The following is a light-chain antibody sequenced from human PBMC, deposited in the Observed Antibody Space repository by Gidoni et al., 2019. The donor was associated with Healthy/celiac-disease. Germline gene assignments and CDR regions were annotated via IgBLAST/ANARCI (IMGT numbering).Light chain of an antibody. J-gene: IGLJ3*02. V-gene: IGLV6-57*04. Sequence: NFMLTQPHSVSESPGKTVTISCTRSSGSIASNYVQWYQQRPGSAPTTVIYEDNQRPSGVPDRFSGSNDSSSTSASLTISGLKTEDAADYYCHSYDSSNPWVFGGGTKLTVL. CDR1: SGSIASNY. CDR3: HSYDSSNPWV. CDR2: EDN.